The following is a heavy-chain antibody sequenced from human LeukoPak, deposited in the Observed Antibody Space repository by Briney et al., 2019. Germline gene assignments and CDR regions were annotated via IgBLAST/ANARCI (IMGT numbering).Heavy chain of an antibody. J-gene: IGHJ4*02. D-gene: IGHD3-3*01. CDR1: GFTVSSNY. CDR2: ISGSGGST. CDR3: AKDMRVLRFLEWLLYFDY. Sequence: GGSLRLSCAASGFTVSSNYMSWVRQAPGKGLEWVSAISGSGGSTYYADSVKGRFTISRDNSKNTLYLQMNSLRAEDTAVYYCAKDMRVLRFLEWLLYFDYWGQGTLVTVSS. V-gene: IGHV3-23*01.